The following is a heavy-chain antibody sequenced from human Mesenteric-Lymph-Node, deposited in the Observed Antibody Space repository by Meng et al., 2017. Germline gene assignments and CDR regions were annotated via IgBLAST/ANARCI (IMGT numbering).Heavy chain of an antibody. CDR2: LNAGTGDT. Sequence: ASVKVSCKASGYTFTSYMMHWVRQAPGQRLEWMGTLNAGTGDTAYSQKFQGRVTMTRDTSASTAYMELSSLRSKDTAVYYCASEGLAAAGTAGAFDIWGQGTMVTVSS. CDR3: ASEGLAAAGTAGAFDI. D-gene: IGHD6-13*01. V-gene: IGHV1-3*01. CDR1: GYTFTSYM. J-gene: IGHJ3*02.